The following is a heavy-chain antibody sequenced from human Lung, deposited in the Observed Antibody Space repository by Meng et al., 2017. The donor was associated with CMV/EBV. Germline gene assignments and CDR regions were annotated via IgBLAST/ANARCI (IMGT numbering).Heavy chain of an antibody. V-gene: IGHV3-72*01. Sequence: GGSLRLSCAASGFSFSDNYMDWFRQAPGKGLECVGRIRDKAATYSTEYAASVRGRFTISRDDSKTSLYLQMNSLKIEDTAVYYCVKDFLGAVDVWGQGTPVTGSS. CDR3: VKDFLGAVDV. J-gene: IGHJ6*02. CDR1: GFSFSDNY. D-gene: IGHD2-15*01. CDR2: IRDKAATYST.